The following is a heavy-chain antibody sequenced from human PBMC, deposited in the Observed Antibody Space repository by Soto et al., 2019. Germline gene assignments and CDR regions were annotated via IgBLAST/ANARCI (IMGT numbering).Heavy chain of an antibody. CDR2: LSAYNGNT. J-gene: IGHJ4*01. Sequence: VSRKGSGYAFTSYGISWVRQAPGQGLEWMGWLSAYNGNTNYAQKLQGRVTMTTDTSTSTAYMELRSLRSDDTAVYYCARTVVCDFSSGYVPYYFDYWG. V-gene: IGHV1-18*04. D-gene: IGHD3-3*01. CDR3: ARTVVCDFSSGYVPYYFDY. CDR1: GYAFTSYG.